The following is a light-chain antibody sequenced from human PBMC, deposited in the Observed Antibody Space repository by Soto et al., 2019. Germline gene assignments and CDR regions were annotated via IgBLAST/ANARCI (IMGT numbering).Light chain of an antibody. V-gene: IGKV3-20*01. CDR1: HIVRNSL. CDR3: HQYDTIVQT. CDR2: DAS. J-gene: IGKJ1*01. Sequence: EIVLTQSPGTLSLSPGERATLSCSASHIVRNSLLAWYQQKPGQPPRLLIYDASTRATATPERFSGSGSGTDFTLTISRLEPEDFAVYYCHQYDTIVQTFGQGTKVDI.